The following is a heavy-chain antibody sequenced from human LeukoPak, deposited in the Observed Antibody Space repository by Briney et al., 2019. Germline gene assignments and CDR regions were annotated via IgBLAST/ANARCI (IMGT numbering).Heavy chain of an antibody. J-gene: IGHJ5*02. V-gene: IGHV1-2*06. CDR3: AREQGVASWFDP. D-gene: IGHD2-8*01. Sequence: ASVKVSCKASGYTFTSYYMHWVRQAPGQGLEWMGRINPNTGAANYAQKFQGRVTMTRDTSISTVYMALSRLFPGDTAVYYCAREQGVASWFDPWGQGTLVTVSS. CDR2: INPNTGAA. CDR1: GYTFTSYY.